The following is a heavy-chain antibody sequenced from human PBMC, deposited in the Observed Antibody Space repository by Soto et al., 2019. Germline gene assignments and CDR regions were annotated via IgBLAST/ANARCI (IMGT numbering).Heavy chain of an antibody. V-gene: IGHV3-23*01. Sequence: EVQLLEPGGGLVQPGGSRRLSCAASGFTFRGYGMSWVRQAPGKGLEWVSGISGGATYYADSVKGRFVISRDDSKNTLYLEMDSLRVEDTAVYYCTKDSGWTSADWGQGTLVTVSS. CDR2: ISGGAT. J-gene: IGHJ4*02. CDR1: GFTFRGYG. D-gene: IGHD3-10*01. CDR3: TKDSGWTSAD.